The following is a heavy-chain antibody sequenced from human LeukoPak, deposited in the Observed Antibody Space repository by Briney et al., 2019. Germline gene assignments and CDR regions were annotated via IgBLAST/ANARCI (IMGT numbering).Heavy chain of an antibody. CDR1: GGSFSGYY. CDR2: INHSGST. D-gene: IGHD3-10*01. CDR3: ARVYYYGSGSYYWFDP. V-gene: IGHV4-34*01. J-gene: IGHJ5*02. Sequence: SETLSLTCAVYGGSFSGYYWSWIRQPPGKGLEWIGEINHSGSTNYNPSLKSRVTISVDTSKNQFSLKLSSVTAADTAVYYCARVYYYGSGSYYWFDPWGQGTLVTVSS.